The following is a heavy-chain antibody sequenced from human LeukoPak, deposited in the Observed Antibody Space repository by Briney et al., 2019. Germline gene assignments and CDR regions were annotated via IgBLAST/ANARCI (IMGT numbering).Heavy chain of an antibody. CDR3: ATRSRGAATGAFDI. V-gene: IGHV3-30*02. Sequence: GGSLRLSCAASGFTFSSYGMHSVRQAPGKGLEWVAFIRYDGSNKYYADSVKGRFTISRDNSKHTLYLQMNRLRAEDTAVYYCATRSRGAATGAFDIWGQGTMVTVSS. J-gene: IGHJ3*02. D-gene: IGHD6-13*01. CDR2: IRYDGSNK. CDR1: GFTFSSYG.